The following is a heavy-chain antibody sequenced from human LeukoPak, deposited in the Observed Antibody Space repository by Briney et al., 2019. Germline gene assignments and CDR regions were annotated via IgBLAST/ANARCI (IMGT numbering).Heavy chain of an antibody. D-gene: IGHD6-19*01. Sequence: PGGSLRLSCAASGFTFSDHHMDWVRQAPGKGLEWVGRIRNKANSYTTEYAASVKGRFTISRDDSKNSLYLQINSLKSEDTAVYYCARVGSSGWEDYWGQGTLVTVSS. J-gene: IGHJ4*02. CDR2: IRNKANSYTT. CDR3: ARVGSSGWEDY. V-gene: IGHV3-72*01. CDR1: GFTFSDHH.